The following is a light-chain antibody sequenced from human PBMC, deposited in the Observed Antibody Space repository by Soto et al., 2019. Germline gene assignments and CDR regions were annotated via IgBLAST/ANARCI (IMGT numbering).Light chain of an antibody. CDR2: DVS. Sequence: QSALTQPASVSGSPGQSITISCTGTSSDVGGYNYVSWYQQHPGKAPKFMIYDVSNRPSGVSNRFSGSKSGNTASLTISGVQAEVEADYCCSYTTSNTRQIVFGTGTKVTVL. CDR1: SSDVGGYNY. J-gene: IGLJ1*01. CDR3: CSYTTSNTRQIV. V-gene: IGLV2-14*01.